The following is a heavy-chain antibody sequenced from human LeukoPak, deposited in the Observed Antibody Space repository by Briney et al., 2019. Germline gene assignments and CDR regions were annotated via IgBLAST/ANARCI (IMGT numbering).Heavy chain of an antibody. V-gene: IGHV1-69*01. CDR3: ASYDYYDSSGYYPY. J-gene: IGHJ4*02. Sequence: GSSVKVSCKASGGTFSSYAISWVRQAPGQGLEWMGGIIPIFGTANYAQKFQGRVTITADESTSTAYMELSSLRSEDTAVYYCASYDYYDSSGYYPYWGQGTLVTVSS. CDR1: GGTFSSYA. D-gene: IGHD3-22*01. CDR2: IIPIFGTA.